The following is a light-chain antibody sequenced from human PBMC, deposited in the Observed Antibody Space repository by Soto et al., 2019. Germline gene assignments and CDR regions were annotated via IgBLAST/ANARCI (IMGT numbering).Light chain of an antibody. V-gene: IGKV1-5*01. CDR1: QSISSW. CDR2: DAS. CDR3: QQYNSPLT. J-gene: IGKJ4*01. Sequence: DIQMTHSPYTLSASVGDRVTITCRASQSISSWLAWYQQKPGKAPKLLIYDASTLESGVPSRFSGSGSGTEFTLTISSLQPDDFATYYCQQYNSPLTFGGGTKV.